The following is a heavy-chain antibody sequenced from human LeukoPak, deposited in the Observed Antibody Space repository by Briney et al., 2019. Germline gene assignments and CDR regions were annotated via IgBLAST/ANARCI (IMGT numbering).Heavy chain of an antibody. CDR3: ARDRLLDY. D-gene: IGHD3-16*01. V-gene: IGHV4-61*08. J-gene: IGHJ4*02. CDR2: IYYSGST. CDR1: GGSISSGDYY. Sequence: PSETLSLTCTVSGGSISSGDYYWSWIRQPPGKGLEWIGYIYYSGSTNYNPSLKSRVTISVDTSKNQFSLKLSSATAADTAVYYCARDRLLDYWGQGTLVTVSS.